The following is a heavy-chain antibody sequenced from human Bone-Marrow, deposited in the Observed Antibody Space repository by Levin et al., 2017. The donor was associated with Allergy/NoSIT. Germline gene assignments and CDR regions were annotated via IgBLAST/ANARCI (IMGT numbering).Heavy chain of an antibody. CDR1: GFSFSDYG. CDR3: AKVVWAFSDYYHGMDV. J-gene: IGHJ6*02. D-gene: IGHD3-3*02. Sequence: GGSLRLSCTPSGFSFSDYGLHWVRQAPGKGLEWVALILYDGSKKYYADSVKGRFTISRDNSNHSLFLEMNSLRPEDTAMYFCAKVVWAFSDYYHGMDVWGQGTMVTVSS. V-gene: IGHV3-30*18. CDR2: ILYDGSKK.